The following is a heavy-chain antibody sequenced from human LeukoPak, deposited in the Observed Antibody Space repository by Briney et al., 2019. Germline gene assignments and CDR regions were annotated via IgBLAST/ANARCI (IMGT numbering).Heavy chain of an antibody. CDR1: GFTFSSYG. Sequence: PGGSLRLSCAASGFTFSSYGMHWVRQAPGKGLEWVAVISYDGSNKYYADSVKGRFTIPRDNSKNTLYLQMNSLRAEDTAVYYCARDLYYDILTGYYALFDYWGQGTLVTVSS. CDR3: ARDLYYDILTGYYALFDY. CDR2: ISYDGSNK. D-gene: IGHD3-9*01. J-gene: IGHJ4*02. V-gene: IGHV3-30*03.